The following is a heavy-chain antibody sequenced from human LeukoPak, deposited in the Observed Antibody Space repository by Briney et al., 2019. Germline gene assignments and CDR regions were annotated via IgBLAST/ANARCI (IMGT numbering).Heavy chain of an antibody. CDR1: GFTFSSYA. D-gene: IGHD2-8*01. J-gene: IGHJ4*02. V-gene: IGHV3-23*01. CDR2: ISGRGGST. Sequence: GGSLRLSCAASGFTFSSYATSWVRQPPGKGLEWVSVISGRGGSTYYADPVNGRFTTSTVNSNNTLYLQMNSLRADDTAVYYCAKLGDCANVVWYSREDRAYYFDYWGQGALVTVSS. CDR3: AKLGDCANVVWYSREDRAYYFDY.